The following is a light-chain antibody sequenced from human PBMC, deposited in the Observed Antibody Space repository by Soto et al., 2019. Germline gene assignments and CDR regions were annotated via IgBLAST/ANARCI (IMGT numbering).Light chain of an antibody. CDR2: KTS. J-gene: IGKJ2*01. CDR3: QEYKTGPGYN. Sequence: DIQMTQSPSTLSASVGDRVTITCRASQSFGRWLAWYQQKPGKAPELLIYKTSTLERGVPSRFSGSGSGTEFTLTISSLQPDDFDTYYCQEYKTGPGYNFGQGTRLEIK. CDR1: QSFGRW. V-gene: IGKV1-5*03.